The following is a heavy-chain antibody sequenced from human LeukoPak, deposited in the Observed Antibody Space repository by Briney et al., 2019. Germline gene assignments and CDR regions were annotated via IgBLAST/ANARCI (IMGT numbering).Heavy chain of an antibody. CDR3: ARWVATVVTPVGWFDP. CDR2: IFFSGNT. D-gene: IGHD4-23*01. CDR1: GGSISSSSYY. J-gene: IGHJ5*02. Sequence: SETLSLTCSVSGGSISSSSYYWGWIRQPPGKGLEWTGSIFFSGNTYYNPSLKSRVTISVDTSKNQFSLKLSSVAAADTAVYYCARWVATVVTPVGWFDPWGQGTLVTVSS. V-gene: IGHV4-39*01.